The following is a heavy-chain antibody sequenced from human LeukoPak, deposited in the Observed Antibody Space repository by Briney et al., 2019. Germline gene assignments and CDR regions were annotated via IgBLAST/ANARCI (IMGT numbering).Heavy chain of an antibody. CDR2: IYYSGST. Sequence: SETLSLTCTVSGGSISSSSYYWGWIRQPPGKGLEWIGSIYYSGSTYYNPSPKSRVTISVDTSKNQFSLKLSSVTAADTAVYYCATSKIQLWAFDYWGQGTLATVSS. CDR1: GGSISSSSYY. CDR3: ATSKIQLWAFDY. J-gene: IGHJ4*01. D-gene: IGHD3-10*01. V-gene: IGHV4-39*01.